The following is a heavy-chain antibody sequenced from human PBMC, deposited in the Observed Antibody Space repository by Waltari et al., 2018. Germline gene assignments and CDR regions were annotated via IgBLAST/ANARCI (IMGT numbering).Heavy chain of an antibody. D-gene: IGHD3-22*01. CDR2: ISYDGSNK. J-gene: IGHJ4*02. CDR3: ARDQGLWLSRVLFDY. CDR1: GFTFSSYA. Sequence: QVQLVESGGGVVQPGRSLRLSCAASGFTFSSYAMHWVRQDPGKGLGWGAVISYDGSNKYYADSVKGRFTISRDNSKNTLYLQMNSLRAEDTAVYYCARDQGLWLSRVLFDYWGQGTLVTVSS. V-gene: IGHV3-30*01.